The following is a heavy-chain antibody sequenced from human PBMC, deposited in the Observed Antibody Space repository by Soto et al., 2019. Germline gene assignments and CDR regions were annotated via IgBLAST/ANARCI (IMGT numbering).Heavy chain of an antibody. Sequence: GESLKISCKGSGYSFTSYWISWVRQMPGKGLEWMGRIDPSDSYTNYSPSFQGHVTISADKSISTAYLQWSSLKASDTAMYYCATSYSHRDYYYYGLDVWGQGTTVTVSS. D-gene: IGHD4-4*01. CDR2: IDPSDSYT. V-gene: IGHV5-10-1*01. CDR1: GYSFTSYW. CDR3: ATSYSHRDYYYYGLDV. J-gene: IGHJ6*02.